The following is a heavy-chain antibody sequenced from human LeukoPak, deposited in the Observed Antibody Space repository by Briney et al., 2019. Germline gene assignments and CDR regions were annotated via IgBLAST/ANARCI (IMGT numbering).Heavy chain of an antibody. D-gene: IGHD6-13*01. CDR1: GFTFSSDAM. V-gene: IGHV4-38-2*01. CDR2: IYYSGST. J-gene: IGHJ4*02. Sequence: GSLRLSCAVSGFTFSSDAMSWVRQPPGKGLEWIGSIYYSGSTYYNPSLKSRVTISVDTSKNQFSLKLSSVTAADTAVYYCASIAAADPLFDYWGQGTLVTVSS. CDR3: ASIAAADPLFDY.